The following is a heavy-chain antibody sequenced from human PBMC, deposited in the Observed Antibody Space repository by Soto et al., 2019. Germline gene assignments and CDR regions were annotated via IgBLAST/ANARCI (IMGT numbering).Heavy chain of an antibody. CDR3: ARGLYYDILTGYYPFDP. Sequence: SETLSLTCTVSGGSISSYYWSWIRQPPGKGLEWIGYIYYSGSTNYNPSLKSRVTISVDTSKNQFSLKLSSVTAADTAVYYCARGLYYDILTGYYPFDPWGQGTLVTVS. D-gene: IGHD3-9*01. V-gene: IGHV4-59*01. CDR1: GGSISSYY. J-gene: IGHJ5*02. CDR2: IYYSGST.